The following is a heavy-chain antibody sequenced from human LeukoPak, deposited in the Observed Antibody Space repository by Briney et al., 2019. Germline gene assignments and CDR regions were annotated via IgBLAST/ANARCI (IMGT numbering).Heavy chain of an antibody. CDR1: GFTFSNYA. CDR3: AKDPIGAYGSGSYYSSSN. CDR2: ITATGGDT. J-gene: IGHJ4*02. V-gene: IGHV3-23*01. Sequence: GGSLRLSCAASGFTFSNYAMGWVRQAPGKGLEWVSAITATGGDTYHADSVKGRFTISRDNSKNTLYLQMNSLRAEDTAVYYCAKDPIGAYGSGSYYSSSNWGQGTLVTVSS. D-gene: IGHD3-10*01.